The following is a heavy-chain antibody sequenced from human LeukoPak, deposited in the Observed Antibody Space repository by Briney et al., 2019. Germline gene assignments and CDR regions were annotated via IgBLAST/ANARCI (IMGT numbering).Heavy chain of an antibody. J-gene: IGHJ4*02. V-gene: IGHV4-39*07. D-gene: IGHD3-22*01. CDR3: AKDGINYYDISGYDI. Sequence: DPSETLSLTCTVSGGSISSSSYYWGWIRQPPGKGLEWIGNIYYSGSTYYNPSLKSRVTISVDTSKNQFSLKLSSVTAADTAVYYCAKDGINYYDISGYDIWGQGTLVTVSS. CDR1: GGSISSSSYY. CDR2: IYYSGST.